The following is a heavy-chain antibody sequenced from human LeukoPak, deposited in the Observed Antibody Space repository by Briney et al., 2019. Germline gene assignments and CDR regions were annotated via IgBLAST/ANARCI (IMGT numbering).Heavy chain of an antibody. CDR1: GGSISSYY. D-gene: IGHD6-19*01. V-gene: IGHV4-59*01. J-gene: IGHJ3*02. Sequence: SETLSLTCTVSGGSISSYYWSWIRQPPGKGLEWIGYIYYSGSTNYNPSLKSRVTIPVDTSKNQFSLKLSSVTAADTAVYYCARARSGWYVDAFDIWGQGTMVTVSS. CDR3: ARARSGWYVDAFDI. CDR2: IYYSGST.